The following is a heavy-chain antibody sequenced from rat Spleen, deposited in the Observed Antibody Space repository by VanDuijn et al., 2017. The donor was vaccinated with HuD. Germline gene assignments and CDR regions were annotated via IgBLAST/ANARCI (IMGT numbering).Heavy chain of an antibody. CDR2: ISYDGSDT. D-gene: IGHD2-2*01. CDR1: GFTFTDFY. V-gene: IGHV5-29*01. CDR3: ARAGYLRDWYFDF. Sequence: EVQLVESDGGLVQPGRSLKLSCAASGFTFTDFYMAWVRQAPTKGLEWVATISYDGSDTYYRDSVKGRFSISREDAKSTLYLQMDSLRSEETATYHCARAGYLRDWYFDFWGPGAMVTVSS. J-gene: IGHJ1*01.